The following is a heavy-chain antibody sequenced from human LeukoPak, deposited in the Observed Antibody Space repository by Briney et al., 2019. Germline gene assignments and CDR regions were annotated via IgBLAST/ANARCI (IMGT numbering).Heavy chain of an antibody. Sequence: ASVKVSCKTSGYTFSTYAIQWVRQAPGQRLEWMGWINGGDGNTKFSQKFQGRVTITRDTSANSSYMELSSLRSEDTAVYYCARSYIVVVPAVYFDYWGQGTLVTVSS. J-gene: IGHJ4*02. V-gene: IGHV1-3*01. CDR3: ARSYIVVVPAVYFDY. D-gene: IGHD2-2*01. CDR2: INGGDGNT. CDR1: GYTFSTYA.